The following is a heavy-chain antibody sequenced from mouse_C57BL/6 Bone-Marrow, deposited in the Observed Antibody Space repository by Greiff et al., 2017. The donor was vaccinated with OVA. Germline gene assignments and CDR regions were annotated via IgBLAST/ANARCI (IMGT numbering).Heavy chain of an antibody. CDR1: GYTFTSYW. D-gene: IGHD1-1*02. V-gene: IGHV1-64*01. Sequence: VQLQQPGAELVKPGASVKLSCKASGYTFTSYWMHWVKQRPGQGLEWIGMIHPNSGSTNYNEKFKSKATLTVDKSSSAAYMQLSSLTSEDSAVYYCRGSHWYFDVWGTGTTVTVSS. J-gene: IGHJ1*03. CDR3: RGSHWYFDV. CDR2: IHPNSGST.